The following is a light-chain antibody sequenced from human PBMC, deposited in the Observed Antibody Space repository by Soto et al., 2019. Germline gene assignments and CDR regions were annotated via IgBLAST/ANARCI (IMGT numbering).Light chain of an antibody. V-gene: IGLV2-14*01. CDR3: SSYTSSSTLLYV. CDR2: DVS. Sequence: QSALTQPAXVSGSXXXSIXXSCTGTSSDVGGYNYVSWYQQHPGKAPKLMIYDVSNRPSGVSNRFSGSKSGNTASLTISGLQAEDEADYYCSSYTSSSTLLYVFGTGTKVTVL. J-gene: IGLJ1*01. CDR1: SSDVGGYNY.